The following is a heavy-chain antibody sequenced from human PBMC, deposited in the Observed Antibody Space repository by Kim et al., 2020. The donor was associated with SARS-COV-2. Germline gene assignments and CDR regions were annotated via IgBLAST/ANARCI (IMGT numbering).Heavy chain of an antibody. CDR2: ISSSSSSI. D-gene: IGHD6-19*01. Sequence: GGSLRLSCAASGFTFSSYSMNWVRQAPGKGLEWISSISSSSSSINYEDSVKGRFTISRDNARASLYLQMNSLRAEDTAVYYCARVLTSGWSYFYYRGQG. CDR1: GFTFSSYS. J-gene: IGHJ4*02. CDR3: ARVLTSGWSYFYY. V-gene: IGHV3-21*04.